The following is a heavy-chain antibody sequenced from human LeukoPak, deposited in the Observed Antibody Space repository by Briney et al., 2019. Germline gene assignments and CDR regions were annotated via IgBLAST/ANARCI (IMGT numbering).Heavy chain of an antibody. Sequence: GGSLRLSCSASGFAFTNAWMSWVRQAPGKGLEWVSAISGSGGSTYYADSVKGRFTISRDNSKNTLYLQMNSLRAEDTAVYYCAKSPWTAAADIDYWGQGTLVTVSS. D-gene: IGHD6-13*01. CDR1: GFAFTNAW. V-gene: IGHV3-23*01. CDR3: AKSPWTAAADIDY. J-gene: IGHJ4*02. CDR2: ISGSGGST.